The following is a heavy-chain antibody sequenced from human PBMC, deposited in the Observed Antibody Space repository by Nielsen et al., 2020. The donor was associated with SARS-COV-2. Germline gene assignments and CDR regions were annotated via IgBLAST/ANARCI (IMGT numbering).Heavy chain of an antibody. CDR1: GYTFTTNY. V-gene: IGHV1-46*01. CDR2: INPSGGST. CDR3: ARVRSSSGIWFDP. J-gene: IGHJ5*02. D-gene: IGHD3-10*01. Sequence: ASVKVSCKASGYTFTTNYIHWVRQAPGQGLEWMGIINPSGGSTSYAQKFQGRVTLTRDTSINTTYMELNRLTSDDTAVYYCARVRSSSGIWFDPWGQGTLVVVSS.